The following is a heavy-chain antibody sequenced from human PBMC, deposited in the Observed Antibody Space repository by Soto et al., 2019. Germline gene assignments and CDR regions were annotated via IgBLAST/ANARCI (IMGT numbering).Heavy chain of an antibody. V-gene: IGHV4-30-4*01. J-gene: IGHJ6*02. CDR3: ARGFTSCFGCYGMDV. CDR1: GGSISSGDYY. D-gene: IGHD2-2*01. Sequence: SETLSLTCTVSGGSISSGDYYWSWIRQPPGRGLECIGYIYYSGSTYYNPSLKSRVTISVDTSKNQFSLKLSSVTAADTAVYYCARGFTSCFGCYGMDVWGQGTTV. CDR2: IYYSGST.